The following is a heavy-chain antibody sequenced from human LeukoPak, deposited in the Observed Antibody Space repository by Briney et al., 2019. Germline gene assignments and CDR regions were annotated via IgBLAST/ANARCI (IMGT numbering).Heavy chain of an antibody. D-gene: IGHD3-22*01. J-gene: IGHJ4*02. CDR2: VSSDGGST. V-gene: IGHV3-64D*09. CDR1: GLTFSNFP. CDR3: VKAILFGSVSYYAD. Sequence: GGSLRLSCSASGLTFSNFPMHCVRQAPGKGLEYVSAVSSDGGSTYYADSVRGRFTISRDNSKNTLSLQMGSLRAEDTAVYYCVKAILFGSVSYYADWGQGTLVTVSS.